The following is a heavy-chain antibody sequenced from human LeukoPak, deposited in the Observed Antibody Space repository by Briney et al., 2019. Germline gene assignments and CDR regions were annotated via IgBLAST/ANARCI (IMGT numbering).Heavy chain of an antibody. D-gene: IGHD2-15*01. J-gene: IGHJ5*02. CDR1: GFTFSGYE. CDR2: ISSSGNTR. V-gene: IGHV3-48*03. CDR3: ARAVGSANWFDP. Sequence: PGGSLRLSCAASGFTFSGYEMNWVRHAPGKGLERVSYISSSGNTRYYADSVKGRFTISRDYAKNSLYLQMNSLRAEDTAVYYCARAVGSANWFDPWGQGTLVTVSS.